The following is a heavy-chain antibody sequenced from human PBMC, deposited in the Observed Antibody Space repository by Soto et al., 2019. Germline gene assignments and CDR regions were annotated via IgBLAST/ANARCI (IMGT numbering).Heavy chain of an antibody. CDR1: GFTFSSYA. CDR2: ISGSGGST. D-gene: IGHD4-17*01. V-gene: IGHV3-23*01. CDR3: AKAFYGGNSFGGYYFDY. J-gene: IGHJ4*02. Sequence: GGSLRLSCAASGFTFSSYAMSWVRQAPGKGLEWVSAISGSGGSTYYADSVKGRFTISRDNSKNTLYLQMNSLRAEDTAVYYCAKAFYGGNSFGGYYFDYWGQGTLVTVSS.